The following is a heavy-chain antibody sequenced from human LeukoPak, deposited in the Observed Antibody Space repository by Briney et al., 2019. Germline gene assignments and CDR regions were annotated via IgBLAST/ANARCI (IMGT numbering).Heavy chain of an antibody. D-gene: IGHD3-9*01. CDR2: ISWNSGSI. V-gene: IGHV3-9*01. CDR1: GFTFDNFA. J-gene: IGHJ4*02. CDR3: AKEDSYDILTGPFDY. Sequence: PGGSLRLSCAASGFTFDNFAMSWVRQAPGKGLEWVSGISWNSGSIGYADSVKGRFTISRDNAKNSLYLQMNSLRAEDTALYYCAKEDSYDILTGPFDYWGQGTLVTVSS.